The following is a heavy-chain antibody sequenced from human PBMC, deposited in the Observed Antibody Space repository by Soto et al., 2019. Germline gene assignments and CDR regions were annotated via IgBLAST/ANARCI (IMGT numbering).Heavy chain of an antibody. CDR1: GGSFSGYY. CDR2: INHSGST. Sequence: PSETLSLTCAVYGGSFSGYYWSWIRQPPGKGLEWIGEINHSGSTNYNPSLKSRVTISVDTSKNQFSLKLSSVTAADTAVYYCERASMYYYGSGNSEPEYYYYGMDVWGQGTTVTVSS. CDR3: ERASMYYYGSGNSEPEYYYYGMDV. D-gene: IGHD3-10*01. J-gene: IGHJ6*01. V-gene: IGHV4-34*01.